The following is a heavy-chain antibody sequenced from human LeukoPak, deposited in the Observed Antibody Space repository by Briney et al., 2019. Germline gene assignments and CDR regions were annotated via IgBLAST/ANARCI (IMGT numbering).Heavy chain of an antibody. Sequence: GESLKISCKGSGYSFTSYWIAWVRQMPGKGLEWMGIIYPGDSDTRYSPSFQGQVAISADKSVSTAYLQWSSLKASDTAMYYCARHLNRDDYNYVTYYSDSWGQGTLVTVSS. J-gene: IGHJ4*02. CDR3: ARHLNRDDYNYVTYYSDS. CDR2: IYPGDSDT. D-gene: IGHD5-24*01. CDR1: GYSFTSYW. V-gene: IGHV5-51*01.